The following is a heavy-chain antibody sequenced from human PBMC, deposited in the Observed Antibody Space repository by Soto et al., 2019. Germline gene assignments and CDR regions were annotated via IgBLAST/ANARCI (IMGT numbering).Heavy chain of an antibody. CDR3: ARHQRDDASRKIDC. Sequence: GGSLKLSCQGSGYSFTSNWIGGVRQMPGKGLEWMGIINPADSDIKYSPSFQGQVTISADKSIGTAYLQWSSLKASDTAMYYCARHQRDDASRKIDCWGQGTLVTVSS. J-gene: IGHJ4*02. V-gene: IGHV5-51*01. D-gene: IGHD3-16*01. CDR2: INPADSDI. CDR1: GYSFTSNW.